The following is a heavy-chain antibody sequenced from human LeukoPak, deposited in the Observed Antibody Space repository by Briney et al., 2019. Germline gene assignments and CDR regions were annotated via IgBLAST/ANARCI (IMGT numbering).Heavy chain of an antibody. CDR2: ISYNNDTI. CDR3: AKDYCGGDCYSGWYFDL. CDR1: GFTFDDYA. J-gene: IGHJ2*01. Sequence: PGGSLRLSCAASGFTFDDYAMHWVRQAPGKGLEWVSGISYNNDTIAYADSVKGRFTISRDNAKNSLYLQMNSMRAEDTALYYCAKDYCGGDCYSGWYFDLWGRGTLVTVSS. V-gene: IGHV3-9*01. D-gene: IGHD2-21*02.